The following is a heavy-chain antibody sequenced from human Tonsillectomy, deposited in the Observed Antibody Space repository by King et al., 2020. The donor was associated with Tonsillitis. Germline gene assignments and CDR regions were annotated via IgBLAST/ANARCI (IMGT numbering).Heavy chain of an antibody. CDR1: GISISSSTYY. J-gene: IGHJ4*02. D-gene: IGHD6-6*01. CDR3: ASDPLYSSSTVDD. CDR2: IYYNGNT. V-gene: IGHV4-39*07. Sequence: QLQESGPGLVKASETLSLTCTVSGISISSSTYYWGWIRQPPGKGLEWIGSIYYNGNTYLSPSLKSRVTISVDTAKNQFSLKLSSVTAADTSVYYCASDPLYSSSTVDDWGQGTLVTVS.